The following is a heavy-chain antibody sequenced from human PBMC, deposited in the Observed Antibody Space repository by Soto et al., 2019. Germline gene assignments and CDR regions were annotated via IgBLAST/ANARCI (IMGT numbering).Heavy chain of an antibody. D-gene: IGHD2-2*01. CDR1: GFTFSSYW. J-gene: IGHJ6*02. CDR3: ARRPAATDYYYGMDV. V-gene: IGHV3-7*05. Sequence: GGSLRLSCAASGFTFSSYWMSWVRQAPGKGLEWVANIKQDGSEKYYVDSVKGRFTISRDDAKNSLYLQMNSLRAEDTAVYYCARRPAATDYYYGMDVWGQGTTVTVSS. CDR2: IKQDGSEK.